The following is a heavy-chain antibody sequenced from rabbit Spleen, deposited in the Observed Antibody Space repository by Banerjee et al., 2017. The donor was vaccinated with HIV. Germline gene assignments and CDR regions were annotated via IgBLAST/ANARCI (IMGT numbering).Heavy chain of an antibody. CDR2: IDTGRSGFT. J-gene: IGHJ6*01. CDR1: GFSFSVNYW. Sequence: QSLEESGGDLGKPGASLTLTCTASGFSFSVNYWICWVRQAPGKGLEWIACIDTGRSGFTYFASWVNGRFSISRENAQNTVFLQMTSLTAADTATYFCARDGAGGSYFALWGPGTLVTVS. V-gene: IGHV1S40*01. CDR3: ARDGAGGSYFAL. D-gene: IGHD8-1*01.